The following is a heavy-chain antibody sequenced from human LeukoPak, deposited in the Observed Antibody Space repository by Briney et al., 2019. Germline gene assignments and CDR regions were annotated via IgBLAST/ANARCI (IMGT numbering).Heavy chain of an antibody. D-gene: IGHD3-10*01. CDR3: ARDHGYYGSGSYFDY. Sequence: GGSLRLSCAASGFTFSSYWMSWVRQAPGKGMEWVANIKQDGSEKYYVDSVKGRFTISRDNAKNSLYLQMNSLRAEDTAVYYCARDHGYYGSGSYFDYWGQGTLVTVSS. J-gene: IGHJ4*02. V-gene: IGHV3-7*01. CDR1: GFTFSSYW. CDR2: IKQDGSEK.